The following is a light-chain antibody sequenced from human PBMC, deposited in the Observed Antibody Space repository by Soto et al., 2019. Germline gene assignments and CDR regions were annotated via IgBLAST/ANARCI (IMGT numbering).Light chain of an antibody. CDR3: SSFAVSNSFV. CDR2: EVN. CDR1: SNDVGAYNY. V-gene: IGLV2-8*01. J-gene: IGLJ1*01. Sequence: QSVLTQPPSASGSPGQSVTISCTGTSNDVGAYNYVSWYQQHPGKAPKVMIYEVNKRPSGVPDRFSGSKSGKTASLTVSGLQAVDEADYYCSSFAVSNSFVFGTGTKVTVL.